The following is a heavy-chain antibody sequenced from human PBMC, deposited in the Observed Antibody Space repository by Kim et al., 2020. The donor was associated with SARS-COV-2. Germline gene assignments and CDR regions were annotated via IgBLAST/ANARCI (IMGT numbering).Heavy chain of an antibody. D-gene: IGHD3-22*01. J-gene: IGHJ4*02. Sequence: YSTPSLTGPVTISVATSQTQFSLKLSSVTAADTAVYYCARVVVITPDFDYWGQGTLVTVSS. V-gene: IGHV4-39*01. CDR3: ARVVVITPDFDY.